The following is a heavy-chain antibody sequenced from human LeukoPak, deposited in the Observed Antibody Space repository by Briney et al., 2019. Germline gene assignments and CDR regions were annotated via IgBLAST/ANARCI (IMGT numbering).Heavy chain of an antibody. CDR1: GYSISSGYY. CDR2: SGST. J-gene: IGHJ3*02. Sequence: SETLSLTCTVSGYSISSGYYWGWIRQPPGKGLEWIGSGSTYYNPSLKSRVTISVDTSKNQFSLKLSSVTAADTAVYYCARQVLHAFDIWGQGTMVTVSS. V-gene: IGHV4-38-2*02. CDR3: ARQVLHAFDI.